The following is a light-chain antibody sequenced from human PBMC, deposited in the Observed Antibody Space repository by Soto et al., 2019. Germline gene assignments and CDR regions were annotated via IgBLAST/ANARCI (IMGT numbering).Light chain of an antibody. CDR3: QHYNSYSEA. CDR1: QTISSW. CDR2: KAS. J-gene: IGKJ1*01. Sequence: DIQMTQSPSTLSGSVGDRVTITCRASQTISSWLAWYQQKPGKAPKLLIYKASTLKSGVPSRFSGSGSGTEFTRTISSLQPDDFATYCCQHYNSYSEAFGQGTKVEL. V-gene: IGKV1-5*03.